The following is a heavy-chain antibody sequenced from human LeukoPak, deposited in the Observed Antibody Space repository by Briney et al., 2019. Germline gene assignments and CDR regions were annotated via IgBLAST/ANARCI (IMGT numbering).Heavy chain of an antibody. CDR2: ISAYNGNT. CDR3: ARVDTAMDRLYYFDY. J-gene: IGHJ4*02. V-gene: IGHV1-18*01. Sequence: GASVKVSCKASGYTVTSYGISWVRQAPGQGLEWMGRISAYNGNTNYAQKLQGRVTMTTDTSTSTAYMELSSLRSENTAVYYCARVDTAMDRLYYFDYWGQGTLVTVSS. CDR1: GYTVTSYG. D-gene: IGHD5-18*01.